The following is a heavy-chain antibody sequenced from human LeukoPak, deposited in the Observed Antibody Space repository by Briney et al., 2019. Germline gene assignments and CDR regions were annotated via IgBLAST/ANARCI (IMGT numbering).Heavy chain of an antibody. CDR1: GGSISSYY. CDR2: IYTSGST. D-gene: IGHD2-2*02. V-gene: IGHV4-4*07. CDR3: ARGRRMDLGYCSSTSCYTYWFDP. J-gene: IGHJ5*02. Sequence: SETLSLTCTVSGGSISSYYWSWIRQPAGKGLEWIGRIYTSGSTNYNPSLKSRVTISVDTSKNQFSLKLSSVTAADTAVYYCARGRRMDLGYCSSTSCYTYWFDPWGQGTLVTVSS.